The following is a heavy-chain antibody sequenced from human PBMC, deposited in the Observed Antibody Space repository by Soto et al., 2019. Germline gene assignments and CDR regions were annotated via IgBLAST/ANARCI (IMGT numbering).Heavy chain of an antibody. V-gene: IGHV4-34*01. CDR2: INHSGST. D-gene: IGHD6-13*01. CDR3: AREGGIFYSSSWLTY. Sequence: QVQLQQWGAGLLKPSETLSLTCAVYGGSFSGYYWSWIRQPPGKGLEWIGEINHSGSTNYNPSLKSRVTISVDTSRNPFSLKLSSVTAADTAVYYCAREGGIFYSSSWLTYWGQGTLVTVSS. J-gene: IGHJ4*02. CDR1: GGSFSGYY.